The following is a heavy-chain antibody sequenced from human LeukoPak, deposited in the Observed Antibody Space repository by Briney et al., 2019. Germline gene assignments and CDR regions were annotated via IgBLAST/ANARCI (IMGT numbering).Heavy chain of an antibody. D-gene: IGHD5-24*01. CDR3: AKDKYGDNDYYFYGLDV. Sequence: GGSLRLSCAASGFTFDDYVMHWVRQAPGKGLEWVSNISWNSRSIGYADSVKGRFTLSRDNAKNSLYLQMNSLRAEDTALYYCAKDKYGDNDYYFYGLDVWGQGTTVTVSS. V-gene: IGHV3-9*01. CDR2: ISWNSRSI. CDR1: GFTFDDYV. J-gene: IGHJ6*02.